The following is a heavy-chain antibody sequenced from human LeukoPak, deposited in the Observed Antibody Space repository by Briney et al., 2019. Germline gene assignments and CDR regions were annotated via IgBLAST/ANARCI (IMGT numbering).Heavy chain of an antibody. CDR3: ARGGWNKFDY. D-gene: IGHD3-22*01. CDR1: GGSISSYY. V-gene: IGHV4-59*01. CDR2: IFYSGTT. J-gene: IGHJ4*02. Sequence: SETLSLTCTVSGGSISSYYWSWVRQPPGKGLEWIGFIFYSGTTNYNPSLKSRVTISVDTSKNQFSLKLSSVTAADTAVYYCARGGWNKFDYWGQGTLVTVSS.